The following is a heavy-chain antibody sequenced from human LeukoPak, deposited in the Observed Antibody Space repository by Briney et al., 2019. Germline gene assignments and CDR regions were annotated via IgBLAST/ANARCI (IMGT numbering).Heavy chain of an antibody. Sequence: PSETLSLTCTVSGGSISSYYWSWIRQPAGKGLEWIGRIYTSGSTNYNPSLKSRVTISVDKSKNQFSLKLSSVTAADTAVYYCARASRITIFGVATNYMDVWGKGTTVTVSS. D-gene: IGHD3-3*01. CDR3: ARASRITIFGVATNYMDV. J-gene: IGHJ6*03. V-gene: IGHV4-4*07. CDR2: IYTSGST. CDR1: GGSISSYY.